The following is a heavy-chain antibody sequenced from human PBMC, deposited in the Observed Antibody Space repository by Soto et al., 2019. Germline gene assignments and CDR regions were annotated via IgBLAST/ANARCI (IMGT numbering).Heavy chain of an antibody. J-gene: IGHJ4*02. CDR2: IYSGGST. D-gene: IGHD1-26*01. Sequence: PGGSLRLSCAASGFTVSSNYMSWVRQAPGKGLEWVSVIYSGGSTYYADSVKGRFTISRDNSKNTLYLQMNSLRAEDTAIYYCAKRPRALLTFDYWGQGTLVTVSS. V-gene: IGHV3-66*04. CDR3: AKRPRALLTFDY. CDR1: GFTVSSNY.